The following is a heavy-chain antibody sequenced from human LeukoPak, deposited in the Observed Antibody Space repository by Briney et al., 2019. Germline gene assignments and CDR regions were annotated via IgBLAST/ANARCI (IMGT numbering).Heavy chain of an antibody. CDR1: GFTFSSYG. CDR2: ISYDGSNK. Sequence: GGSLGLSCAASGFTFSSYGMHWVRQAPGKGLEWVAVISYDGSNKYYADSVKGRFTISRDNSKNTLYLQMNSLRAEDTAVYYCAKDLFAVCSGGSCYYYYYGMDVWGQGTTVTVSS. V-gene: IGHV3-30*18. D-gene: IGHD2-15*01. CDR3: AKDLFAVCSGGSCYYYYYGMDV. J-gene: IGHJ6*02.